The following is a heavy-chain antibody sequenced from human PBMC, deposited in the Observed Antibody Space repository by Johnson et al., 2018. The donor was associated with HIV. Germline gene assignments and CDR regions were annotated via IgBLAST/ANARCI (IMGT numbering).Heavy chain of an antibody. CDR2: IRHDGNNK. CDR3: SYIFVETAMDKTTTDAFDI. CDR1: GFTFSGYG. J-gene: IGHJ3*02. D-gene: IGHD5-18*01. Sequence: QEQLVESGGGVVQPGWSLRLSCAVSGFTFSGYGMHWVRQTPGKGLEWVAFIRHDGNNKYYAESMKGRLIISRDNSKNMLYLEMQSLTSEDTAVYYCSYIFVETAMDKTTTDAFDIWGQGTMVTVSS. V-gene: IGHV3-30*02.